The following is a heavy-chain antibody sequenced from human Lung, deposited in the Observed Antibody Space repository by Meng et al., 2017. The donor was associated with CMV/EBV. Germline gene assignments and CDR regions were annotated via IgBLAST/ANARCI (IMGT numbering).Heavy chain of an antibody. Sequence: SVXVSXXAAGYTFTSYDINWVRQATGQGLEWMGWMNPNSGNTGYAQKFQGRVTITRNTSISTAYMELSSLRAEDTAVYYCARVYTCRDDFWRNCYYYGMDVWGQGXTVTVSS. CDR2: MNPNSGNT. CDR1: GYTFTSYD. CDR3: ARVYTCRDDFWRNCYYYGMDV. D-gene: IGHD3-3*01. J-gene: IGHJ6*02. V-gene: IGHV1-8*03.